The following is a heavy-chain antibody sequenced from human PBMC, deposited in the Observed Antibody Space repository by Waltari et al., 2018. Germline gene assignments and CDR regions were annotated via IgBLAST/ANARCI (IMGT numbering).Heavy chain of an antibody. CDR2: IDPSDSYT. V-gene: IGHV5-10-1*03. J-gene: IGHJ4*02. CDR1: GYSFTSYW. D-gene: IGHD3-3*01. Sequence: EVQLVQSGAEVKKPGESLRISCKGSGYSFTSYWISWVRQMPGKGLEWMGRIDPSDSYTNYSPSFQGHVTSSADKSISTAYLQWSSLKASDTAMYYCARPSNYDFWSGYYTDFDYWGQGTLVTVSS. CDR3: ARPSNYDFWSGYYTDFDY.